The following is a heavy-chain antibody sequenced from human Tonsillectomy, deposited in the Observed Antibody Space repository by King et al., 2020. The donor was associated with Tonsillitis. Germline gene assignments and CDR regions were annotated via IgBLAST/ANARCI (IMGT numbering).Heavy chain of an antibody. CDR3: SRETWVYGS. CDR2: IDCNSGST. CDR1: GYTFTHYH. D-gene: IGHD5-24*01. Sequence: QLVQSGTEVKVPGASVTVSCKASGYTFTHYHIHWIRQAPGHGLEWIGWIDCNSGSTNYAQNLQGRVTLTRDTSTNTAYMDLRSLRSDDTAIYYCSRETWVYGSWGQGTLVTVSS. V-gene: IGHV1-2*02. J-gene: IGHJ5*02.